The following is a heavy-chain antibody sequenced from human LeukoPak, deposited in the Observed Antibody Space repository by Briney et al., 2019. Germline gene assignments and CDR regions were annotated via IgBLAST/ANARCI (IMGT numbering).Heavy chain of an antibody. CDR1: GFTFTRSA. V-gene: IGHV1-58*02. J-gene: IGHJ6*03. CDR2: IVVGSGNT. Sequence: SVKVSCKASGFTFTRSAMQWVRQARGQRLEWIGWIVVGSGNTKYAQKFQERVTITRDMSTGTAYMELSSLRSEDTAVYYCAASGFGFGELPSYFYYYYMDVWGKGTTVTISS. CDR3: AASGFGFGELPSYFYYYYMDV. D-gene: IGHD3-10*01.